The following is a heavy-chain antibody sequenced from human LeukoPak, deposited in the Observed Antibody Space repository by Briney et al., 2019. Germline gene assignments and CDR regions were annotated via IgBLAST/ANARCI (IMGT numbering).Heavy chain of an antibody. CDR2: INPNSGGT. V-gene: IGHV1-2*02. CDR1: GYIFTGYY. Sequence: ASVKVSCKASGYIFTGYYMHWVRQAPGQGLEWMGWINPNSGGTNYAQKFQGRVTMTRDTSISTAYMELSRLRSDDTAVYYCARVGVVGATSYFDYWGQGTLVTVSS. J-gene: IGHJ4*02. CDR3: ARVGVVGATSYFDY. D-gene: IGHD1-26*01.